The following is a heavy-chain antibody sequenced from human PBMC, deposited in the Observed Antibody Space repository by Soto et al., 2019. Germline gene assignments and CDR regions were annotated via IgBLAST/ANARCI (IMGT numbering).Heavy chain of an antibody. CDR3: AKLSAARFDP. J-gene: IGHJ5*02. CDR2: IYHSGST. Sequence: QVQLQESGPGLVKPSETLSLTCTVSDGSVSSGSYYWGWIRQPPGKGLEWIGYIYHSGSTNYNPSLKSRVTISVDTYKNQFSLSLTSVTAADTAVYYCAKLSAARFDPWGQGTLVTVAS. CDR1: DGSVSSGSYY. D-gene: IGHD6-19*01. V-gene: IGHV4-61*01.